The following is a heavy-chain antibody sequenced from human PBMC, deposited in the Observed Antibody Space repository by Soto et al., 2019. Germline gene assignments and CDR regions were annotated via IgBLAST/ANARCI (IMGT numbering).Heavy chain of an antibody. V-gene: IGHV3-11*05. CDR2: ISSSTSHT. D-gene: IGHD6-13*01. CDR3: ARGRGAAADYFDP. J-gene: IGHJ4*02. CDR1: GFTFSDYY. Sequence: PGGSLRLSCAVSGFTFSDYYMTWIRQAPGKGLEWVSYISSSTSHTNYADSVKGRFTISRDNAKNSLFLQMNSLRAEDTAVYYCARGRGAAADYFDPWGQGTLVTVSS.